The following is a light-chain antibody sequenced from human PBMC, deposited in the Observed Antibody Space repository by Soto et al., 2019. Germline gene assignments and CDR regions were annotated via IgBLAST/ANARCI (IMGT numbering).Light chain of an antibody. J-gene: IGKJ2*01. CDR3: LQATQYPPYT. Sequence: DIVLTQTPLSSPVTLGQPASISCRSSQSLVHNDGNTYLSWLQQRPGQAPRLLIYKISNRFSGVPDRCSCIGAGTDFTLLISGVDADDVGVYYCLQATQYPPYTFGHGPKLAIK. V-gene: IGKV2-24*01. CDR2: KIS. CDR1: QSLVHNDGNTY.